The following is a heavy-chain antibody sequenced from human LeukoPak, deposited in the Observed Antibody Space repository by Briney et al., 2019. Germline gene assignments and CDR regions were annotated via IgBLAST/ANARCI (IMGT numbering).Heavy chain of an antibody. CDR3: ARAYYDSSVLSYYYGMDV. J-gene: IGHJ6*02. CDR2: IYTGGST. D-gene: IGHD3-22*01. CDR1: GGSISSYY. Sequence: SETLSLTCTVSGGSISSYYWSWIRQPAGKGLEWIGRIYTGGSTNYNPSLKSRVTMSVDTSKNQFSLKLSSVTAADTAVYYCARAYYDSSVLSYYYGMDVWGQGTTVTVSS. V-gene: IGHV4-4*07.